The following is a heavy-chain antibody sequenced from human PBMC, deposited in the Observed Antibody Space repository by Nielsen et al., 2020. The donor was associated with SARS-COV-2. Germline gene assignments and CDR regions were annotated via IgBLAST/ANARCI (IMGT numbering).Heavy chain of an antibody. J-gene: IGHJ1*01. D-gene: IGHD2-21*01. Sequence: SETLSLTCTVSGGSISSYSWSWIRQPPGKGLEWIGYIYHSGSTYYNPSLKSRVTISVDRSKNQFSLKLSSVTAADTAVYYCARGAVIGYFQHWGQGTLVTVSS. CDR3: ARGAVIGYFQH. CDR2: IYHSGST. CDR1: GGSISSYS. V-gene: IGHV4-30-2*01.